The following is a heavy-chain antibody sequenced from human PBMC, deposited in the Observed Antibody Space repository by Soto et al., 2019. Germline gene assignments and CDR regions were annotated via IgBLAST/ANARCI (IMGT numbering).Heavy chain of an antibody. CDR2: IYHSGST. D-gene: IGHD3-10*01. CDR3: AREISFGESPVPKLYYFDY. J-gene: IGHJ4*02. V-gene: IGHV4-30-2*01. CDR1: GGSISSGGYS. Sequence: SETLSLTCAVSGGSISSGGYSWSWIRPPPGKGLEWIGYIYHSGSTYYNPSLKSRVTISVDRSKNQFSLKLSSVTAADTAVYYCAREISFGESPVPKLYYFDYWGQGTLVTVS.